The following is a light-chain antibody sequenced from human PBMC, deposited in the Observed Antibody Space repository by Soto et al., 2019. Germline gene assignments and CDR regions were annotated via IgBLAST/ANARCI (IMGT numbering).Light chain of an antibody. Sequence: QSVLTQPPSVSGAPGQRVTIPCTGSSSNIGAGYEVHWYQQLPGTAPKLLIYGNSNRPSGVPDRFSGSKSGSSASLAISGLQAEDEADYYCQSHDSSLSAYYVFGTGTKVTAL. CDR2: GNS. V-gene: IGLV1-40*01. J-gene: IGLJ1*01. CDR1: SSNIGAGYE. CDR3: QSHDSSLSAYYV.